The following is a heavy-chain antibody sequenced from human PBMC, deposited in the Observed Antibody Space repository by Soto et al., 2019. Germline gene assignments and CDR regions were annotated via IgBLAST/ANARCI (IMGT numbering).Heavy chain of an antibody. CDR2: ISAYNGNT. J-gene: IGHJ4*02. CDR3: ARAQYCSGGSCYWDYFDY. D-gene: IGHD2-15*01. V-gene: IGHV1-18*01. Sequence: ASVKVSCQASGYTFTSYGISWVRQAPGQGLEWMGWISAYNGNTNYAQKLQGSVTMTTDTSTSTAYMELRSLRSDDTAVYYCARAQYCSGGSCYWDYFDYWGQGTLVTVSS. CDR1: GYTFTSYG.